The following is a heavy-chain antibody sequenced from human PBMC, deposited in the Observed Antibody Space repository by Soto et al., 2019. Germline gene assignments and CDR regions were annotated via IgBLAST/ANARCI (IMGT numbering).Heavy chain of an antibody. D-gene: IGHD1-1*01. CDR1: GFTFSDYY. CDR2: ISQSGAYT. V-gene: IGHV3-11*06. Sequence: QVQLVESGGALVMPGGSLRLSCAASGFTFSDYYISWVRQAPGRGLEWLSYISQSGAYTNYADSVRGRFTISRDNAKNSLYLQMNSLRAEDTAVYYCTLAERGKTGVRVWGQGTLVTVSS. J-gene: IGHJ4*02. CDR3: TLAERGKTGVRV.